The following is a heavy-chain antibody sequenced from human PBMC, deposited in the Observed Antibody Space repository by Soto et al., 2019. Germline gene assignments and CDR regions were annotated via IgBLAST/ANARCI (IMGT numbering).Heavy chain of an antibody. J-gene: IGHJ4*02. Sequence: ASETLSLTCTVSGGSISSYYWSWIRQPPGKGLEWVGYIYYSGSTNYNPSLKSRVTISVDTSKQQFSLKLSSVTAADTAVYYCVRFSYSSGWYYFDYWGQGTLVTVSS. V-gene: IGHV4-59*08. D-gene: IGHD6-13*01. CDR2: IYYSGST. CDR1: GGSISSYY. CDR3: VRFSYSSGWYYFDY.